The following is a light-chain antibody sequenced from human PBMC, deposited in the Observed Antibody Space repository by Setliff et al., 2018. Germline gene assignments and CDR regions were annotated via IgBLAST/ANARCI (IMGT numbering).Light chain of an antibody. V-gene: IGLV2-14*03. CDR1: SSDVTDYQF. CDR2: DVN. CDR3: SSNTNSATRFV. J-gene: IGLJ2*01. Sequence: SVLPQPASVSGSPGQSITIACTGLSSDVTDYQFVSWYQQHPGKAPKLLLSDVNNRPSGVSGRFSGSKSGNTASLTISGLQAEDEAVYYCSSNTNSATRFVFGGGTKSPS.